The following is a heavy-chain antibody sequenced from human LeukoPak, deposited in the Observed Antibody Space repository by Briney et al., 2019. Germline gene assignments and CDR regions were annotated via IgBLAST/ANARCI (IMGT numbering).Heavy chain of an antibody. Sequence: PGGSLRLSCSASAFTFSVYWMTWVRQAPGKGLEWVATIKEDGSDKYSVDSVRGRFTISRDNAENSLYLQMNSLTAEDTALYYCVRDGIRDIPGIITIRYDYWGQGTLVTVSS. V-gene: IGHV3-7*05. D-gene: IGHD3-10*01. J-gene: IGHJ4*02. CDR2: IKEDGSDK. CDR1: AFTFSVYW. CDR3: VRDGIRDIPGIITIRYDY.